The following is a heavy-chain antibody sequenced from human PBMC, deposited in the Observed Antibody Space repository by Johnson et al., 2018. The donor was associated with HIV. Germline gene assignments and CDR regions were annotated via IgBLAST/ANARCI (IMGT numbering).Heavy chain of an antibody. D-gene: IGHD3-22*01. CDR2: IGTAGDT. Sequence: VQLVESGGGLVQPGGSLRLSCAASGFTFSSYDMHWVRQATGKGLEWVSAIGTAGDTYYPGSVKGRFTISRENAKNSLHLQMNSLRVDDTAAYYCGRDGSDDSSGYYWGAFDIWGQGTMVTVSS. J-gene: IGHJ3*02. CDR1: GFTFSSYD. V-gene: IGHV3-13*01. CDR3: GRDGSDDSSGYYWGAFDI.